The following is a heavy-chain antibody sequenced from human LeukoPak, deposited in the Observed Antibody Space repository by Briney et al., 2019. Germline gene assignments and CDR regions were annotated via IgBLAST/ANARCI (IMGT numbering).Heavy chain of an antibody. Sequence: GGSLRLSCAASGFTFSSYSMKWVRQAPGKGLEWVSAISGSGGSTYYADSVKGRFTISRDNSKNTLYLQMNSLRAEDTAVYYCAKGSSGWYQYYFDYWGQGTLVTVSS. CDR2: ISGSGGST. D-gene: IGHD6-19*01. V-gene: IGHV3-23*01. J-gene: IGHJ4*02. CDR3: AKGSSGWYQYYFDY. CDR1: GFTFSSYS.